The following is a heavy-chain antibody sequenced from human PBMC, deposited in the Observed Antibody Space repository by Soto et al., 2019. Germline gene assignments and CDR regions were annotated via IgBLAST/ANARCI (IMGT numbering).Heavy chain of an antibody. CDR3: AREVLGYSYGSWSLFDY. CDR1: GFTFSSYA. V-gene: IGHV3-30-3*01. CDR2: ISYDGSNK. J-gene: IGHJ4*02. D-gene: IGHD5-18*01. Sequence: GGSLRLSCAASGFTFSSYAMHWVRQAPGKGLEWVAVISYDGSNKYYADSVKGRFTISRDNSKNTLYLQMNSLRAEDTTVYYCAREVLGYSYGSWSLFDYWGQGTLVTVSS.